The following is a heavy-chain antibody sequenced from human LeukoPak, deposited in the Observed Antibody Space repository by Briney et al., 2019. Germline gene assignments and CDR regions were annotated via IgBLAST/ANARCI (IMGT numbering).Heavy chain of an antibody. Sequence: GGSLRLSCAASGFTFSSYGMHWVRQAPGKGLEGVAFIRYDGSNKYYADSVKGRFTISRDNSKNTLYLQMNSLRAEDTAVYYCAKEMYYYGSVTFWGQGTLVTVSS. CDR3: AKEMYYYGSVTF. J-gene: IGHJ4*02. V-gene: IGHV3-30*02. CDR1: GFTFSSYG. CDR2: IRYDGSNK. D-gene: IGHD3-10*01.